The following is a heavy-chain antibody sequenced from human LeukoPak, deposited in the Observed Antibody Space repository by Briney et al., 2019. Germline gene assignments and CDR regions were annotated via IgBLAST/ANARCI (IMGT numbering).Heavy chain of an antibody. D-gene: IGHD2-15*01. CDR1: GFPFDDYV. CDR3: GKASTHSYYYRDV. J-gene: IGHJ6*03. V-gene: IGHV3-9*01. CDR2: INWNNDHY. Sequence: GGSLRLYCVASGFPFDDYVIHWVRQAPGNGLEWVSAINWNNDHYGFADSVKGRFTISRDNAKNSLYLEMNSLRADDSALYYCGKASTHSYYYRDVWGKGTTVIVSS.